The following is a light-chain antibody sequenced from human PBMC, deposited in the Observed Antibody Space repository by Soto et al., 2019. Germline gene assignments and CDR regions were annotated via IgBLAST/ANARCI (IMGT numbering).Light chain of an antibody. CDR1: SSDVGGYNY. CDR3: SSYTSSSPVL. V-gene: IGLV2-14*01. J-gene: IGLJ2*01. CDR2: EVT. Sequence: QSALTQPASVSGSPGQSITISCTGTSSDVGGYNYVSWYQQHPGKAPKLMIYEVTSRPSGISNRFSGSKSGNTASLTISGLQAEDEADYYCSSYTSSSPVLFGGGTKLTV.